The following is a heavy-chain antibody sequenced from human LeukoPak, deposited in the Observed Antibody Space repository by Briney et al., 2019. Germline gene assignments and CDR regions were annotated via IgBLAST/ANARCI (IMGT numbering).Heavy chain of an antibody. J-gene: IGHJ5*02. CDR1: GGSISSTSYL. D-gene: IGHD6-19*01. CDR2: IYYSGST. V-gene: IGHV4-61*05. CDR3: ARQLHERYSSGGDWFDP. Sequence: TSETLSLTCTVSGGSISSTSYLWGWIRQPPGKGLEWIGYIYYSGSTNYNPSLKSRVTISVDTSKNQFSLKLSSVTAADTAVYYCARQLHERYSSGGDWFDPWGQGTLVTVSS.